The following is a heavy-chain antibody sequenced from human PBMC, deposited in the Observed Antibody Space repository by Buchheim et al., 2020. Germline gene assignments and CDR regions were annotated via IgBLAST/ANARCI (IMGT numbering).Heavy chain of an antibody. D-gene: IGHD5-12*01. CDR2: INPKSGST. CDR1: GYTFTDYY. V-gene: IGHV1-2*02. CDR3: ARPISISAYDYQW. Sequence: QVHLLQSGAEVKKPGASVKVSCRASGYTFTDYYINWFRLAPGQGLEWMGWINPKSGSTKYARKFQGRVTISRVASMNTAYVELDRLRSDDTAVYFCARPISISAYDYQWWGQGTL. J-gene: IGHJ4*02.